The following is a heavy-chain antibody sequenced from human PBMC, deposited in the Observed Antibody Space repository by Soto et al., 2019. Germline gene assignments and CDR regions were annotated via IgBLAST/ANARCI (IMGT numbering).Heavy chain of an antibody. Sequence: RGSLALSCTACVFNFSIYWMDWVRQAPGKGLIWVSRTNTDASDTTYADSVRGRFTISRDNAKNTLYLQMNSLRAEDTAVYYCARTGYYYENKGYDFDYWGQGTLVTVSS. CDR3: ARTGYYYENKGYDFDY. D-gene: IGHD3-22*01. J-gene: IGHJ4*02. CDR1: VFNFSIYW. CDR2: TNTDASDT. V-gene: IGHV3-74*01.